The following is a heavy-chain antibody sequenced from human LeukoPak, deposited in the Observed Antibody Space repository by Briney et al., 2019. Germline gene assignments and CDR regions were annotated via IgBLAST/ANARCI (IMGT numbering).Heavy chain of an antibody. J-gene: IGHJ4*02. CDR1: GGSIRRTNW. CDR3: AREGGPYRPLDY. V-gene: IGHV4-4*02. Sequence: PSGTLSLICGVSGGSIRRTNWWTWVRQPPGRGLEWIGEVLLDGRTNYSPSLQSRLTMSVDFSENHISLKLTSVTAADTAVYYCAREGGPYRPLDYTGQGTLVTVSS. CDR2: VLLDGRT.